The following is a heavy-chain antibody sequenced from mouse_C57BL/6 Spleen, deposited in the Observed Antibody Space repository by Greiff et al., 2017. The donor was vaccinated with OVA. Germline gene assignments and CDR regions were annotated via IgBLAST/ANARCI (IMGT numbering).Heavy chain of an antibody. CDR1: GYTFTDYY. CDR3: AIGDFTTGIRNWYFDV. Sequence: VQLKQSGPELVKPGASVKMSCKASGYTFTDYYMHWVKQSHGKSLEWIGYINPNNGGTSYNQKLKGKATLTVNKSSRTAYMELRSLTSEGSSVYYCAIGDFTTGIRNWYFDVWGTGTTVTVSS. J-gene: IGHJ1*03. V-gene: IGHV1-22*01. D-gene: IGHD1-1*01. CDR2: INPNNGGT.